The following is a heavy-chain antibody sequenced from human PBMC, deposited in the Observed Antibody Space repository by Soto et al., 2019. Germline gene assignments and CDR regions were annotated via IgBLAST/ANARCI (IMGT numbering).Heavy chain of an antibody. CDR1: GFTFSSYS. J-gene: IGHJ6*03. V-gene: IGHV3-48*01. CDR3: ARIDDLRFLEWSPGYYYYMDV. D-gene: IGHD3-3*01. CDR2: ISSSSSTI. Sequence: GGSLRLSCAASGFTFSSYSMNWVRQAPGKGLEWVSYISSSSSTIYYADSVKGRFTISRDNAKNSLYLQMNSLRAEDTAVYYCARIDDLRFLEWSPGYYYYMDVWGKGTTVTVSS.